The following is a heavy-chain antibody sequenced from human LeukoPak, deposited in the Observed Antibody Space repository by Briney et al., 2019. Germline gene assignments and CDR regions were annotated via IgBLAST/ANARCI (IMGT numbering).Heavy chain of an antibody. CDR3: AKERARGFGELSAFGY. D-gene: IGHD3-10*01. CDR2: ISGYNGNT. J-gene: IGHJ4*02. V-gene: IGHV1-18*01. CDR1: GYTFASYG. Sequence: ASVKVSCKTSGYTFASYGISWVRQAPGQGLEWMGWISGYNGNTKYAQKFQGRVTMTTDTSTSTAYMELRSLRYDDTAVYYWAKERARGFGELSAFGYWGQGTLVTVSS.